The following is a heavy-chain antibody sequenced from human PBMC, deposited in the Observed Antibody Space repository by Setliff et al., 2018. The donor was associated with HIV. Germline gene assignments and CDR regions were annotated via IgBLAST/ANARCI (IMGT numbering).Heavy chain of an antibody. CDR1: GYTFTSYG. J-gene: IGHJ6*02. D-gene: IGHD3-9*01. Sequence: ASVKVSCKASGYTFTSYGISWVRRAPGQGLEWMGWISAYNGNTNYAQKLQGRVTMTTDTSTSTAYMELRSLRSDDTAVYYCAREGEVLRYFDWFQYGMDVWGQGTTVTVSS. CDR2: ISAYNGNT. V-gene: IGHV1-18*01. CDR3: AREGEVLRYFDWFQYGMDV.